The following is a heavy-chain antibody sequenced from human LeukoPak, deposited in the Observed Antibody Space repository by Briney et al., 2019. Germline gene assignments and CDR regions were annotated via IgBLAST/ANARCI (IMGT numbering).Heavy chain of an antibody. CDR2: MNSGGTTI. CDR1: GFSISGYW. CDR3: IREVQVRASASLGL. V-gene: IGHV3-74*01. J-gene: IGHJ4*01. D-gene: IGHD3-16*01. Sequence: GGSLRLSCAASGFSISGYWMHWVRQAAGEGLVWVSRMNSGGTTINYADSVKGRFTISRDNVDNTLHLQMNSLRVEDTAVYYCIREVQVRASASLGLWGQGTRVTVSS.